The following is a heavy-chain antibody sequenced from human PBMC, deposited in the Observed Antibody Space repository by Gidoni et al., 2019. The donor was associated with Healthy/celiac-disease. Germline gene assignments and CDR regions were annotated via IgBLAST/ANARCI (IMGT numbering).Heavy chain of an antibody. Sequence: QVQLVQSGAEVKKPGSSVKVSCKASGGTFSSYAISWVRQAPGQGLEWMGGIIPIFGTANYAQKFQGRVTITADESTSTAYMELSSLRSEDTAVYYCAGLLVEMATTLAYYFDYWGQGTLVTVSS. J-gene: IGHJ4*02. V-gene: IGHV1-69*01. CDR3: AGLLVEMATTLAYYFDY. D-gene: IGHD5-12*01. CDR1: GGTFSSYA. CDR2: IIPIFGTA.